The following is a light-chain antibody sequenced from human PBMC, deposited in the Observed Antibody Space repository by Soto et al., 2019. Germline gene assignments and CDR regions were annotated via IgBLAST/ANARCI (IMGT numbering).Light chain of an antibody. J-gene: IGKJ1*01. CDR3: QQYGSSRT. V-gene: IGKV3-20*01. CDR2: GTS. Sequence: EVGMTRSPPSLSLYQGERATLSCRASYSVSSYLAWYQQKPGQAPRLLIYGTSTRATGIPDRFSGSGSGTDFTLIISRLEPEDFAVYCCQQYGSSRTFGQGAKVDIK. CDR1: YSVSSY.